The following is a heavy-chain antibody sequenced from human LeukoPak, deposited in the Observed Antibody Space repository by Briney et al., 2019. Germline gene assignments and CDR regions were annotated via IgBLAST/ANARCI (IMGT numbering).Heavy chain of an antibody. Sequence: GGSLRLSCAASGFTFNRYNMNWVRRAPGKGLEWVSSISTSSSYIYYADSVRGRFTISRDNAKNSLYLQMNSLRAEDTAVYYCARSAAAGRIVATFAYWGQGTLVIVSS. CDR1: GFTFNRYN. D-gene: IGHD5-12*01. CDR2: ISTSSSYI. CDR3: ARSAAAGRIVATFAY. V-gene: IGHV3-21*01. J-gene: IGHJ4*02.